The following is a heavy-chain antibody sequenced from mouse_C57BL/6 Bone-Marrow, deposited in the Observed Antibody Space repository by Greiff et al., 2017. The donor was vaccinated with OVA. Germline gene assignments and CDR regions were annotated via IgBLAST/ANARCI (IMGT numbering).Heavy chain of an antibody. V-gene: IGHV1-80*01. CDR3: ARGAY. CDR2: IYPGDGDT. Sequence: VKLMESGAELVKPGASVKISCNASGYAFSSYWMNWVKQRPGKGLEWIGQIYPGDGDTNYNGKFKGNATLTADKSSSTAYMQLRSLTSEDSAVYFCARGAYWGQGTLVTVSA. J-gene: IGHJ3*01. CDR1: GYAFSSYW.